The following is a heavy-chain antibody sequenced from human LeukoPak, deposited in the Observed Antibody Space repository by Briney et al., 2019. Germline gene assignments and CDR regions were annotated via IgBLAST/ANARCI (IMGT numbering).Heavy chain of an antibody. Sequence: PGGSLRLSCAASGFTFSSCAMSWVRQAPGKGLEWVSSISGSGGNTYYADSVKGRFTISKDNSKNTVYLQMNSLRAEDTAVYYCARDCSGGTCHHFFDYWGQGTLVTVSS. CDR3: ARDCSGGTCHHFFDY. CDR1: GFTFSSCA. V-gene: IGHV3-23*01. D-gene: IGHD2-15*01. J-gene: IGHJ4*02. CDR2: ISGSGGNT.